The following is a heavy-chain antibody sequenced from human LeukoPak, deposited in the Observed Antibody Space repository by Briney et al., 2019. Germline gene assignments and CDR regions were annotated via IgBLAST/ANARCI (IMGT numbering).Heavy chain of an antibody. V-gene: IGHV4-30-4*08. CDR1: GGSISSGDYY. J-gene: IGHJ6*03. Sequence: SQTLSLTCTVSGGSISSGDYYWSWIRQPPGKGLEWIGYIYYSGSTYYNPSLKSRVTISVDTSKNQFSLKLSSVTAADTAVYYCASTVVVPAAYEGNYYYMDVWGKGTTVTVSS. CDR3: ASTVVVPAAYEGNYYYMDV. D-gene: IGHD2-2*01. CDR2: IYYSGST.